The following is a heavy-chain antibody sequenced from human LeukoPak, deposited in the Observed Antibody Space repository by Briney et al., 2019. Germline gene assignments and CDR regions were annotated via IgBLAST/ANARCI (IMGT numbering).Heavy chain of an antibody. CDR3: ARVLGADFDY. D-gene: IGHD1-26*01. CDR1: GGSISSYY. CDR2: IYYSGST. J-gene: IGHJ4*02. Sequence: SETLSLTCTVSGGSISSYYWSWIRQPPGKGLEWIGSIYYSGSTYYNPSLKSRVTISVDTSKNQFSLKLSSVTAADTAVYYCARVLGADFDYWGQGTLVTVSS. V-gene: IGHV4-59*05.